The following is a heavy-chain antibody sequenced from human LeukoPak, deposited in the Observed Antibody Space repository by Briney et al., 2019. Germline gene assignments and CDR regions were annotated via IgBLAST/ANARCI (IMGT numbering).Heavy chain of an antibody. CDR3: ARGTGHYYDSSAYFDY. J-gene: IGHJ4*02. Sequence: SGTLSLTCTVSGGSISSGDYYWSWIRQPPGKGLEWIGYIYYSGSTYYNPSLKSRVTISVDTSKNQFSLKLSSVTAADTAVYYCARGTGHYYDSSAYFDYWGQGTLVTVSS. CDR1: GGSISSGDYY. V-gene: IGHV4-30-4*01. CDR2: IYYSGST. D-gene: IGHD3-22*01.